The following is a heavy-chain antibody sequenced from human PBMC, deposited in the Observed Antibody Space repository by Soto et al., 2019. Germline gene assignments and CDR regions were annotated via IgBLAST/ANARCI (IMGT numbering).Heavy chain of an antibody. J-gene: IGHJ3*02. D-gene: IGHD2-2*01. CDR1: GFTFSSYA. CDR3: AKPLGIVVVPAAQRWHAFDI. Sequence: GGSLRLSCAASGFTFSSYAMSWVRQAPGKGLEWVSAISGSGGSTYYADSVKGRFTISRDNSKNTLYLQMNSLRAEDTAVYYCAKPLGIVVVPAAQRWHAFDIWGQGTMVTVSS. CDR2: ISGSGGST. V-gene: IGHV3-23*01.